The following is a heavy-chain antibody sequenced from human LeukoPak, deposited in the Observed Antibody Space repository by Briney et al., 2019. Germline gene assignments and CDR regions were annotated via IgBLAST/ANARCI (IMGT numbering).Heavy chain of an antibody. J-gene: IGHJ4*02. D-gene: IGHD6-19*01. V-gene: IGHV1-2*02. Sequence: ASVKVSCKTSGYTFTCYYMHWVRQAPGQGLEWMGWINPNSGGTIYAQKFQGRVTMTEDTSTDSAYMELSSLRSEDTAVYYCATDRHPRLYSSGGFDYWGQGTLVTVSS. CDR2: INPNSGGT. CDR1: GYTFTCYY. CDR3: ATDRHPRLYSSGGFDY.